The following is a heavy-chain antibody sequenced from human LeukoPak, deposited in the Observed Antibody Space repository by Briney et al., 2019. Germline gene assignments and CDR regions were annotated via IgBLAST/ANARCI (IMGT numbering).Heavy chain of an antibody. CDR3: ASQLGYCSGGSCYSDY. V-gene: IGHV4-39*01. CDR1: GGSIRSSSYY. CDR2: IYYSGST. J-gene: IGHJ4*02. D-gene: IGHD2-15*01. Sequence: PSETLSLTCTVSGGSIRSSSYYWGWIRQPPGKVLEWIGSIYYSGSTYYSPSLKSRVTISVDTSKNQFSLKLSSVTAADTAVYYCASQLGYCSGGSCYSDYWGQGTLVTVSS.